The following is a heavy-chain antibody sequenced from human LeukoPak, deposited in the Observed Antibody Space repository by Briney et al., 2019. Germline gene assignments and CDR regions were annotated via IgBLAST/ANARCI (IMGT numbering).Heavy chain of an antibody. V-gene: IGHV3-7*03. Sequence: GGSLRLSCVASEFNFRSFWMSWVRQAPGKGLEWVANMNEDGSRRYYANTVKGRFTISRDNAKNSLYVQMHSLRVEDTAVYYCARGSGGYYSRVDYWGQGTLVTVSS. CDR1: EFNFRSFW. CDR2: MNEDGSRR. CDR3: ARGSGGYYSRVDY. J-gene: IGHJ4*02. D-gene: IGHD3-22*01.